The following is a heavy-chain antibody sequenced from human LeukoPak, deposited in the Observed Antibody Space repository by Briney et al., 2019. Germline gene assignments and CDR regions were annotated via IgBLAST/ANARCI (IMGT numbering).Heavy chain of an antibody. D-gene: IGHD3-10*01. CDR1: GFTFSSYN. J-gene: IGHJ6*02. Sequence: GGSLRLSCAPSGFTFSSYNMNWVRQAPGKWLEWVSSIGSSNTYIYYADSVKGRLTISRDNAKHSLYLQMNSLRAEDTAVYYCARDQWFGERTPYYYYYGMDVWGQGTTVTVSS. CDR3: ARDQWFGERTPYYYYYGMDV. CDR2: IGSSNTYI. V-gene: IGHV3-21*01.